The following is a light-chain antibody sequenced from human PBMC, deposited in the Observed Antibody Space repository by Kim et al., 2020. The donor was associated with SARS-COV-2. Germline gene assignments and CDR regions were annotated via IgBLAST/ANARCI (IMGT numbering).Light chain of an antibody. CDR3: SSYTSSTTRV. CDR2: DVS. CDR1: SSDVGGYNA. V-gene: IGLV2-14*03. Sequence: SINIACTGTSSDVGGYNAVSCYQQHPGRAPKLMIYDVSNRPSGVSSRFSGSKSGNTASLTISGLQAEDEAEYYCSSYTSSTTRVFGSGTKVTVL. J-gene: IGLJ1*01.